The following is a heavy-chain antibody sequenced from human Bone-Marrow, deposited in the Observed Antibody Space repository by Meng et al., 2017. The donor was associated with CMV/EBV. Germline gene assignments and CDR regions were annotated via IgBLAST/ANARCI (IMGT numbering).Heavy chain of an antibody. CDR1: GHSMSSNYY. CDR3: ARYCSSTSCYIGAFDI. J-gene: IGHJ3*02. CDR2: IYYSGST. Sequence: SETLSLTCIVSGHSMSSNYYWGWIRQPPGKGLEWIGYIYYSGSTNYNPSLKSRVTISVDTSKNQFSLKLSSVTAADTAVYYCARYCSSTSCYIGAFDIWGQGTMVTVSS. D-gene: IGHD2-2*02. V-gene: IGHV4-59*01.